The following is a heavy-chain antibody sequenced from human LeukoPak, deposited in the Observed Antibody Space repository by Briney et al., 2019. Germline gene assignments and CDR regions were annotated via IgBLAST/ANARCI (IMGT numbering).Heavy chain of an antibody. CDR2: INWNGGST. CDR1: GFTFDDYG. V-gene: IGHV3-20*04. D-gene: IGHD3-10*01. J-gene: IGHJ4*02. CDR3: ARPGFGELFGYFDY. Sequence: GGSLRLSCAASGFTFDDYGMSWVRQAPGKGLEWVSGINWNGGSTGYADSVKGRFTISRDNAKNSLYLQMNSLRAEDTALYCCARPGFGELFGYFDYWGQGTLVTVSS.